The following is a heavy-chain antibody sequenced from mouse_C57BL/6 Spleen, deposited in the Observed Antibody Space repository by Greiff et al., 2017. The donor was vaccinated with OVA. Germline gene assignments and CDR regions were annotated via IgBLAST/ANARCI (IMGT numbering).Heavy chain of an antibody. CDR2: IYPGDGDT. CDR1: GYAFSSSW. J-gene: IGHJ2*01. Sequence: VQLVESGPELVKPGASVKISCKASGYAFSSSWMNWVKQRPGKGLEWIGRIYPGDGDTNYNGKFKGKATLTADKSSSTAYMQRSSLTSEDSAVYFCARGDYYGRVYWGQGTTLTVSS. V-gene: IGHV1-82*01. D-gene: IGHD1-1*01. CDR3: ARGDYYGRVY.